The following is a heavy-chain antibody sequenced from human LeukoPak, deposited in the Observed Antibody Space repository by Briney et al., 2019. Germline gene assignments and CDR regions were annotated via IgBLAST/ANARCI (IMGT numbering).Heavy chain of an antibody. CDR2: IYYSGST. J-gene: IGHJ4*02. Sequence: SETLSLTCTVSGDSISSDSIISYYWTWIRQPPGKGLEWIAYIYYSGSTNYNPSLRSRATISVDTSKNQFSLKLSSVTAADTAKYYCARARNGYAQEYWGQGTLVTVSS. V-gene: IGHV4-61*01. D-gene: IGHD2/OR15-2a*01. CDR1: GDSISSDSIISYY. CDR3: ARARNGYAQEY.